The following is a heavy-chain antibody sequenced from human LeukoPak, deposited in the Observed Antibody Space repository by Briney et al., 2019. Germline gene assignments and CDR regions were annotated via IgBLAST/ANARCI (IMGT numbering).Heavy chain of an antibody. CDR3: VRVVTTGSGWYQFDN. D-gene: IGHD1-1*01. J-gene: IGHJ4*02. Sequence: GGSLRLSCAGAGFSITDHHMDWVRQAPGKGLEWIGRSATTKPNSCTTQYAASVRGRFTISRDDSQNSLYLHLNSLKTEDTAVYYCVRVVTTGSGWYQFDNWGLGTLVTVAS. CDR1: GFSITDHH. V-gene: IGHV3-72*01. CDR2: SATTKPNSCTT.